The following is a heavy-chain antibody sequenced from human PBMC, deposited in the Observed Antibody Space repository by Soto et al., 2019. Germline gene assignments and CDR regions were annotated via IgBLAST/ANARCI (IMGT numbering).Heavy chain of an antibody. CDR3: AKGWMDI. J-gene: IGHJ6*02. CDR2: INDNGRRT. Sequence: PGGSLRLSCEASGFIFSSYSMHWVRQAPGKGLVWVSRINDNGRRTNYADSVKGRFTMSRDNAQNTVYLQMNSLRGEDTAVYYCAKGWMDIWGQGTTVTVSS. V-gene: IGHV3-74*01. CDR1: GFIFSSYS.